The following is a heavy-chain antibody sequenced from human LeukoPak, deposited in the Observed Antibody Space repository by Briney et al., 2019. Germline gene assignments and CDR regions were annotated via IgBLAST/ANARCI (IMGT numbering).Heavy chain of an antibody. Sequence: GGSLRLSCAASGFTFGSYGMHWVRQAPGKGLEGVAFIRYDGSNKYYADSVKGGFTISRDNSKNTLYLQMNSLRAEDTAVYYCAKGAGSKYYYMDVWGKGTTVTVSS. CDR2: IRYDGSNK. D-gene: IGHD5-24*01. V-gene: IGHV3-30*02. CDR1: GFTFGSYG. J-gene: IGHJ6*03. CDR3: AKGAGSKYYYMDV.